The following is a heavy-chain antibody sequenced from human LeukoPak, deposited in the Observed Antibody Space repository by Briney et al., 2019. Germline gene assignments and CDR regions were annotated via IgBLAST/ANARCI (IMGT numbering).Heavy chain of an antibody. CDR1: GFTFSSSW. CDR3: VSWRDSGDKNS. J-gene: IGHJ5*02. CDR2: IKQGGSQK. Sequence: GGSLRLSCAAPGFTFSSSWMSWVRQAPEKGLEGVAHIKQGGSQKYYVDSVRGRFTISRDNTKNSVYLQMNSLRAEDTAVYYCVSWRDSGDKNSWGQGTLVTVSS. D-gene: IGHD4-23*01. V-gene: IGHV3-7*01.